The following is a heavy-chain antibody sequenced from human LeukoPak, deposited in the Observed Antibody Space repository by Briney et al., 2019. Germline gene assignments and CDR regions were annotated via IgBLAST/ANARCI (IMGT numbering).Heavy chain of an antibody. Sequence: PGGSLRLSCAASGFTFSSYWMTWVRQAPGKGLEWVSAISPSSGTFYADSVKGRFTISRDNSKNTLYLQMNSLRAEDTAVYYCARPQSSSGYYWPFDDWGQGTLVTVSS. J-gene: IGHJ4*02. CDR2: ISPSSGT. CDR1: GFTFSSYW. CDR3: ARPQSSSGYYWPFDD. D-gene: IGHD3-22*01. V-gene: IGHV3-23*01.